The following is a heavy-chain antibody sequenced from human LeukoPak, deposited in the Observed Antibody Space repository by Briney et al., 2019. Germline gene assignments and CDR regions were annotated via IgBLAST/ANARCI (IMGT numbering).Heavy chain of an antibody. CDR1: GYTFTSYD. CDR2: IIPILGIA. D-gene: IGHD3-10*01. J-gene: IGHJ6*02. V-gene: IGHV1-69*04. Sequence: ASVKVSCKASGYTFTSYDINWVRQAPGQGLEWMGRIIPILGIANYAQKFQGRVTITADKSTSTAYMELSSLRSEDTAVYYCARAYYYGSGKGFMDVWGQGTTVTVSS. CDR3: ARAYYYGSGKGFMDV.